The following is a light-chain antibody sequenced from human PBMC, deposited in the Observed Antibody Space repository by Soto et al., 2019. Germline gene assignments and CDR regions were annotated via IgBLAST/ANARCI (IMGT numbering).Light chain of an antibody. J-gene: IGKJ4*01. CDR2: GAS. CDR3: QKYDTAPLT. Sequence: EIVMTQSPATLSVSPGERATLSCRASQSVSSGLSWYQQKPGQAPRLLIYGASTRATGIPARFSGSGSGTDFTLTITSLQPEDIATYFCQKYDTAPLTFGGGTKVDIK. CDR1: QSVSSG. V-gene: IGKV3-15*01.